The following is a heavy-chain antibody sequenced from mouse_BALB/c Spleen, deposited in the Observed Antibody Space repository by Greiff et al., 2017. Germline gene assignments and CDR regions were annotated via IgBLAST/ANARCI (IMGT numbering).Heavy chain of an antibody. CDR2: ISSGSSTI. V-gene: IGHV5-17*02. CDR3: ARFYYYGSSYYAMDY. Sequence: EVKLMESGGGLVQPGGSRKLSCAASGFTFSSFGMHWVRQAPEKGLEWVAYISSGSSTIYYADTVKGRFTISRDNPKNTLFLQMTSLRSEDTAMYYCARFYYYGSSYYAMDYWGQGTSVTVSS. J-gene: IGHJ4*01. CDR1: GFTFSSFG. D-gene: IGHD1-1*01.